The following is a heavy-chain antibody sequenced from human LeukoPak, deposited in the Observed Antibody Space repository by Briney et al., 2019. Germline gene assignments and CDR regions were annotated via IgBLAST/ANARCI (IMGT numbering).Heavy chain of an antibody. CDR1: GFTVSSNY. CDR3: ASSYDVWSRYYGMDV. Sequence: GGSLRLSCAASGFTVSSNYMSWVRQAPGKGLEWVSVIYSGGSTYYADSVKGRFTISRDNSKNTLYLQMNSLRAEDTAVYYCASSYDVWSRYYGMDVWGQGTTVTVSS. V-gene: IGHV3-66*01. D-gene: IGHD3-16*01. J-gene: IGHJ6*02. CDR2: IYSGGST.